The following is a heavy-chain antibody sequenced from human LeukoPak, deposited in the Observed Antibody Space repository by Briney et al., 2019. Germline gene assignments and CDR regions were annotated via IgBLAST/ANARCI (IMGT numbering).Heavy chain of an antibody. V-gene: IGHV7-4-1*02. J-gene: IGHJ3*02. CDR2: INTNTGNP. CDR3: ARGELELRDILLAFDI. Sequence: ASVKVSCKASGYTFTSYAMNWVRQAPGQGLEWMGWINTNTGNPTYAQGFTGRFVFSLDTSVSTAYLQISSLKAEDTAVYYCARGELELRDILLAFDIWGQGTMVTVSS. CDR1: GYTFTSYA. D-gene: IGHD1-7*01.